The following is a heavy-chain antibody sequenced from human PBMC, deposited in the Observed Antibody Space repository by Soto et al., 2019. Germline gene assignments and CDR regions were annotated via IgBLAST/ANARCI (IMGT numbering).Heavy chain of an antibody. CDR2: ISYDGSNK. J-gene: IGHJ3*02. CDR3: ARASSGWYKDAFDI. V-gene: IGHV3-30-3*01. D-gene: IGHD6-19*01. Sequence: QVQLVESGGGVVQPGRSLRLSCAASGFTFSSYAMHWVRQAPGNGLEWVAVISYDGSNKYSADSVKGRFTISRDNSKNTLYLQMNSLRAEDTAVYYCARASSGWYKDAFDIWGQGTMVSVSS. CDR1: GFTFSSYA.